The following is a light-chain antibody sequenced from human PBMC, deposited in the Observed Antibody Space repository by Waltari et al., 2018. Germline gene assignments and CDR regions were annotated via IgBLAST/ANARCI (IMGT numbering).Light chain of an antibody. V-gene: IGLV2-14*02. Sequence: QSALTQPASVSGSPGQSITISCTGTSSDVGSYNLVSWYQQHPGKAPKLMIYEDSNRAAGVANRFSGSKSGNTAALTISWLLAEDEADYYCISYSSSTTLGVFGGGTKLTVL. CDR3: ISYSSSTTLGV. J-gene: IGLJ2*01. CDR2: EDS. CDR1: SSDVGSYNL.